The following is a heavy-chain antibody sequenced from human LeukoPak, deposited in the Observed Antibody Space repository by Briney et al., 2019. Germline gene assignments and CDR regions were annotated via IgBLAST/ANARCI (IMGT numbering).Heavy chain of an antibody. CDR3: ARGGSSGYLIGHYYYYGMDV. CDR1: GGSISSGDYY. CDR2: IYYSGST. D-gene: IGHD3-22*01. J-gene: IGHJ6*02. Sequence: SETLSLTCTVSGGSISSGDYYWSWIRQPPGKGLEWIGYIYYSGSTYYNPSLKSRVTISVDTSKNQFSLKLSSVTAADTAVYYCARGGSSGYLIGHYYYYGMDVWGQGTTVTVSS. V-gene: IGHV4-31*03.